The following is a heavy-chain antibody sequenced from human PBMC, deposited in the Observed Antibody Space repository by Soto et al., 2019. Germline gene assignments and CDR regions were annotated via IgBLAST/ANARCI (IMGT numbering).Heavy chain of an antibody. CDR1: GYTFTGYY. J-gene: IGHJ6*02. CDR3: ASPLPYSYGYYYYYYYGMDV. Sequence: ASVKVSCKASGYTFTGYYMHWVRQAPGQGLEWMGWINPNSGGTNYGQKFQGRVTMTRDTSISTAYMELSRLRSDDTAVYYCASPLPYSYGYYYYYYYGMDVWGQGTTVTVSS. D-gene: IGHD5-18*01. CDR2: INPNSGGT. V-gene: IGHV1-2*02.